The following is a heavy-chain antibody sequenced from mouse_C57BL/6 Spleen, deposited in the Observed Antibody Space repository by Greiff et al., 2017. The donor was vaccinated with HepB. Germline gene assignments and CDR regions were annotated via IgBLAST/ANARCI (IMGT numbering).Heavy chain of an antibody. J-gene: IGHJ2*01. CDR2: IYPGDGDT. CDR3: ARRGLYYGIDFDY. D-gene: IGHD2-1*01. CDR1: GYAFSSSW. V-gene: IGHV1-82*01. Sequence: QVQLQQSGPELVKPGASVKISCKASGYAFSSSWMNWVKQRPGKGLEWIGRIYPGDGDTNYNGKFKGKATLTADKSSSTAYMQLSSLTSEDSAVYFCARRGLYYGIDFDYWGQGTTLTVSS.